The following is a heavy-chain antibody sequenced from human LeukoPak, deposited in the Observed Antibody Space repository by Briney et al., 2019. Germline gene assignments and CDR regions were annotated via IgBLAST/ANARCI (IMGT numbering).Heavy chain of an antibody. Sequence: GGSLRLSCTASGFTFGDYAMSWFRQAPGKGLEWVSSISSSSSYIYYADSVKGRFTISRDNAKNSLYLQMNSLRAEDTAVYYCATTPNAYYDFWSGYYTDPYYFDYWGQGTLVTVSS. CDR2: ISSSSSYI. CDR3: ATTPNAYYDFWSGYYTDPYYFDY. J-gene: IGHJ4*02. D-gene: IGHD3-3*01. V-gene: IGHV3-21*01. CDR1: GFTFGDYA.